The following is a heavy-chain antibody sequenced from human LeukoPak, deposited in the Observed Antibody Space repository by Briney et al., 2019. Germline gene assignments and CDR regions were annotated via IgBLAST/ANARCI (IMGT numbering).Heavy chain of an antibody. CDR2: ISAYNGNT. CDR3: ASGLGRTDY. CDR1: GYTFTSHG. Sequence: ASVKVSCKASGYTFTSHGISWVRQAPGQGLEWMGWISAYNGNTNYAQKFQGRVTMTRDTSISTAYMELSRLRSDDTAVYYCASGLGRTDYWGQGTLVTVSS. V-gene: IGHV1-18*01. J-gene: IGHJ4*02. D-gene: IGHD1-26*01.